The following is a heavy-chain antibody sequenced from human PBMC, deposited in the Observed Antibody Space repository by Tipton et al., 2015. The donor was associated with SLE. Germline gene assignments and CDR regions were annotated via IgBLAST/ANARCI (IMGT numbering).Heavy chain of an antibody. J-gene: IGHJ4*02. CDR2: IRADGSNK. D-gene: IGHD3-16*01. Sequence: SLRLSCAASGFTFSGFAMHWVRPAPGKGLEWVAFIRADGSNKYYADSVKGRFTLSRDNSKNTLYLQMNRLRVEDTAVYYCAGGTGACFDHWGQGTLVTVPS. V-gene: IGHV3-30*02. CDR3: AGGTGACFDH. CDR1: GFTFSGFA.